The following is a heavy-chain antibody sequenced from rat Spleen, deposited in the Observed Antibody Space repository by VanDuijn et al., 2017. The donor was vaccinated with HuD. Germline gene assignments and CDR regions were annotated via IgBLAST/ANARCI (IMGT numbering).Heavy chain of an antibody. V-gene: IGHV5-7*01. CDR2: ISYDGSST. CDR3: ARSVFDY. Sequence: EVQLVDSGGGLVQPGRSLKLSCAASGFTFSDYYMAWVRQAPTKGLEWVATISYDGSSTYYRDSVKGRFTISRDNAKSTLYLQMDSLRSEDTATYYCARSVFDYWGQGVMVTVSS. CDR1: GFTFSDYY. J-gene: IGHJ2*01.